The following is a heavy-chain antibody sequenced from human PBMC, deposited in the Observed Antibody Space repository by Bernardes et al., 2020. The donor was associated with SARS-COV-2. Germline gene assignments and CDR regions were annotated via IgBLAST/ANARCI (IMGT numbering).Heavy chain of an antibody. V-gene: IGHV3-7*01. CDR2: IKRNGSEK. D-gene: IGHD6-19*01. CDR1: GFTLSCYW. J-gene: IGHJ6*02. Sequence: GGDLSASCGAAGFTLSCYWMGWVRTDPGEGLEWVGKIKRNGSEKYYMDSMKGRFTISRDNSKNTLYLQMNSLRAEDTAVYYCARDRIAVAGYGMDVWGQGTTVTVSS. CDR3: ARDRIAVAGYGMDV.